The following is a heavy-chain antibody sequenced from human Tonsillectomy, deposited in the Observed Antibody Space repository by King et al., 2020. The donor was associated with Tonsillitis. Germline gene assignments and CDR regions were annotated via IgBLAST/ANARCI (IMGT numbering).Heavy chain of an antibody. CDR1: GFTFSSYA. J-gene: IGHJ4*02. V-gene: IGHV3-23*04. CDR2: ISNSGGNT. CDR3: AKDGHSSGWYYFDY. D-gene: IGHD6-19*01. Sequence: VQLVESGGGLVQPGGSLRLSCAASGFTFSSYAMSWVRQAPGKGLEWVSGISNSGGNTYYADSVKGRFTISRDNSKNTLYLQMNSLRARDTAAYYCAKDGHSSGWYYFDYWGQGTLVTVSS.